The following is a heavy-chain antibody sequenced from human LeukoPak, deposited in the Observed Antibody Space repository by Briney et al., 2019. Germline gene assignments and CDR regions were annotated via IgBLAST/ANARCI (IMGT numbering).Heavy chain of an antibody. CDR3: ANQKPGIAAAGGRYFQH. J-gene: IGHJ1*01. CDR1: GFTFSSYG. V-gene: IGHV3-30*02. D-gene: IGHD6-13*01. Sequence: PGGSLRLSCAASGFTFSSYGMHWVRQAPGKGLEWVAFIRYDGSNKYYADSVKGRFTISRDNSKNTLYLQMNSLRAEDTAVYYCANQKPGIAAAGGRYFQHWGQGTLVTVSS. CDR2: IRYDGSNK.